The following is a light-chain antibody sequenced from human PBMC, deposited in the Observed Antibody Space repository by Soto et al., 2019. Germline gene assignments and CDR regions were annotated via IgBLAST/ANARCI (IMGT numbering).Light chain of an antibody. CDR3: QKYTNWPKK. Sequence: EIVVTQAPGTLSLDPGERANLSCSGSQSVSSSYLGWYQQKLGQPPRLLISNTSRRATGIPERFSGSGSGTEFTLTISSLQSEDFAVYYCQKYTNWPKKFGQGTKVDIK. V-gene: IGKV3D-15*01. CDR2: NTS. CDR1: QSVSSSY. J-gene: IGKJ1*01.